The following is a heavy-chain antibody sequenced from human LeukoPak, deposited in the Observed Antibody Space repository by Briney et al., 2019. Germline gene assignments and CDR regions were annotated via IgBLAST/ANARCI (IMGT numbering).Heavy chain of an antibody. D-gene: IGHD2-2*01. V-gene: IGHV3-30*04. Sequence: GGSLRLSCAASGFTFSSYAMHWVRQAPGKGLEWVAVISYDGSNKYYADSVKGRFTISRDNSKNTLYLQMNSLRAEDTAVYYCARDHSCCYLNYYYYYYMDVWGKGTTVTVSS. J-gene: IGHJ6*03. CDR2: ISYDGSNK. CDR3: ARDHSCCYLNYYYYYYMDV. CDR1: GFTFSSYA.